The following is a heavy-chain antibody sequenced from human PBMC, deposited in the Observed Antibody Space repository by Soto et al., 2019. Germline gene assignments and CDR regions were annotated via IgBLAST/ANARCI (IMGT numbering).Heavy chain of an antibody. Sequence: GESLKISCKGSGYSFTSYWIGWVRQMPGKGLEWMGIIYPGDSDTRYSPSFQGQVTISADKSISTAYLQWSSLKASDTDMYYCATHSETGERALDYYYMDVWGKGTTVTVSS. V-gene: IGHV5-51*01. CDR2: IYPGDSDT. CDR3: ATHSETGERALDYYYMDV. J-gene: IGHJ6*03. D-gene: IGHD7-27*01. CDR1: GYSFTSYW.